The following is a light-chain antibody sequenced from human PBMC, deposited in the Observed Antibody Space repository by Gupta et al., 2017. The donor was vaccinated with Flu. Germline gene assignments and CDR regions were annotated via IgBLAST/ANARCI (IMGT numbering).Light chain of an antibody. Sequence: QSALAQPASVSGSPGQSITISCTGTSSDIGAYNYVSWYQQHPNKAPKLMIYEVSNRPSGGSNRFSGSESGTTASLTISGLQADDEDDYYCGADTGSGKVFGGGTKVAVL. V-gene: IGLV2-14*01. CDR3: GADTGSGKV. CDR1: SSDIGAYNY. J-gene: IGLJ3*02. CDR2: EVS.